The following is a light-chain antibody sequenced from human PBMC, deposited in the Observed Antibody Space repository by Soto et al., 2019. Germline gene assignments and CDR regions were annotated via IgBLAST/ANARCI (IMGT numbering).Light chain of an antibody. Sequence: QSVLTQPASVSGYPGQSITISCTVTSNNIDSHNFVSWYQQHPGKVPKLMIYEDTERPSGVSDRFSGSKSGRTASLTISGLQAEDEADYYCCSYAGQTVFFAGGTKLTVL. CDR2: EDT. CDR3: CSYAGQTVF. CDR1: SNNIDSHNF. J-gene: IGLJ2*01. V-gene: IGLV2-23*01.